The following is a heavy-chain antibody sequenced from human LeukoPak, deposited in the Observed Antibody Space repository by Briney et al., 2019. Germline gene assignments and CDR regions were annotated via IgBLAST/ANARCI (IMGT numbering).Heavy chain of an antibody. Sequence: GRCLRLSCAASGFTFSDYYMSWIRQAPGKGLEWVSYISFSGSPTQYADSVKGRFTISRDNAKNSLYLQMNSLRDEDTAVYYCARDRAYYYDSSGYYYFDHWGQGTLVTVSS. J-gene: IGHJ4*02. CDR3: ARDRAYYYDSSGYYYFDH. V-gene: IGHV3-11*01. CDR2: ISFSGSPT. D-gene: IGHD3-22*01. CDR1: GFTFSDYY.